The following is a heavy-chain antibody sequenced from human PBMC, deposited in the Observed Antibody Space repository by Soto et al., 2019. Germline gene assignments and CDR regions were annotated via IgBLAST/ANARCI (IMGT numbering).Heavy chain of an antibody. CDR2: ISPYDVNT. Sequence: QVQLVQSGTEVKKPGASVKVSCKASGYTFNSYGISWVRQAPGQGLEWMGWISPYDVNTNYARKLQGRVTMTTDPSARTAYLPPRSLSSADTSVYCCARGGYYDTTGSRNYHYSGIDAWGQGTTVTVSS. V-gene: IGHV1-18*01. CDR3: ARGGYYDTTGSRNYHYSGIDA. J-gene: IGHJ6*02. CDR1: GYTFNSYG. D-gene: IGHD3-22*01.